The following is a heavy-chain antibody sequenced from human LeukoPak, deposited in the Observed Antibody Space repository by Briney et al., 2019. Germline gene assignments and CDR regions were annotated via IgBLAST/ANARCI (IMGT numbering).Heavy chain of an antibody. Sequence: ASVKVSCKASGYTFTSYGISWVRQAPGQGLEWMGWISAYNGNTNYAQKLQGRVTMTTDTSTSTAYMELRSLRSDDTAVHYCARDNTPFPIVGATDFDYWGQGTLVTVSS. V-gene: IGHV1-18*01. CDR2: ISAYNGNT. D-gene: IGHD1-26*01. CDR3: ARDNTPFPIVGATDFDY. CDR1: GYTFTSYG. J-gene: IGHJ4*02.